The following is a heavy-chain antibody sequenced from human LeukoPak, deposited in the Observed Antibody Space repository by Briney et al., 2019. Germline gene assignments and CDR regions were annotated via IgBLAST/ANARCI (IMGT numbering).Heavy chain of an antibody. V-gene: IGHV1-69*05. CDR1: GGTFSSYA. CDR2: IIPIFGTA. CDR3: ARSSPDIVVVPAAQVPYYYYYMDV. J-gene: IGHJ6*03. Sequence: ASVKVSCKASGGTFSSYAISWVRQAPGQGLEWMGRIIPIFGTANYAQKFQGRVTITTDESTSTAYMELSSLRSEDTAVYYCARSSPDIVVVPAAQVPYYYYYMDVWGKGTTVTVSS. D-gene: IGHD2-2*01.